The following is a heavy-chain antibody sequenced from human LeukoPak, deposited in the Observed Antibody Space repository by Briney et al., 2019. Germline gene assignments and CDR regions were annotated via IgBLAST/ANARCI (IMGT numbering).Heavy chain of an antibody. CDR2: ISSSSSYI. J-gene: IGHJ4*02. Sequence: GGSLRLSCAASGFTFSSYSMNWVRQAPGKGLEWVSSISSSSSYIYYADSVKGRFTISRDNAKNSLYLQMNSLRAEDTAVYYCARAAYYYDSSCAGWGQGTLVTVSS. V-gene: IGHV3-21*01. D-gene: IGHD3-22*01. CDR3: ARAAYYYDSSCAG. CDR1: GFTFSSYS.